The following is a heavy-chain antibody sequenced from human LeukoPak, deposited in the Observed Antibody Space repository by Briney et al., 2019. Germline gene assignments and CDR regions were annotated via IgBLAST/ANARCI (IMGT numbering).Heavy chain of an antibody. V-gene: IGHV3-30*04. CDR1: GFNFSNYA. J-gene: IGHJ4*02. CDR3: AGGSEDYDSSGYYYDLGDY. CDR2: ISYEGNNK. D-gene: IGHD3-22*01. Sequence: GGSLRLSCAASGFNFSNYAMHWVRQAPGKGLEWVAVISYEGNNKYYADSVKGRFTISRDNSKNKQYLQMNSLRAEDTAVYYCAGGSEDYDSSGYYYDLGDYWGQGTLVTVSS.